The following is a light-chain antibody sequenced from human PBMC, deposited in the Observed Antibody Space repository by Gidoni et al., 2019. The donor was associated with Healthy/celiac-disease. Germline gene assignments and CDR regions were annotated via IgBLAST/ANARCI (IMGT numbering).Light chain of an antibody. CDR3: AAWDDSLSGQV. CDR1: SSNIGSNY. J-gene: IGLJ1*01. CDR2: RNN. V-gene: IGLV1-47*01. Sequence: QSVLTQPPSASGTPGQRGTISCSGSSSNIGSNYVYWYQQLPGTAPKLLIYRNNKRPSGVPDLFSGSKSGPSASLAISGLRSEDEADYYCAAWDDSLSGQVFGTGTKVTVL.